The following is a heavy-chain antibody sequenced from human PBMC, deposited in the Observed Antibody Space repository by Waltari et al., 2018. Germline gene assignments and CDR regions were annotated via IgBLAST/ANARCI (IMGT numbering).Heavy chain of an antibody. CDR1: GGTFSSYA. J-gene: IGHJ4*02. CDR2: LIPSFGTA. V-gene: IGHV1-69*08. D-gene: IGHD3-3*01. CDR3: ATLPEWLSSRALDY. Sequence: QVQLVQSGAEVKKPGSSVKVSCKASGGTFSSYAISWVRQAPGQGLGWMGSLIPSFGTANYAQKFQGRVTSTADKATSTAYMELSSLRSDDTAVYYCATLPEWLSSRALDYWGQGTLVTVSS.